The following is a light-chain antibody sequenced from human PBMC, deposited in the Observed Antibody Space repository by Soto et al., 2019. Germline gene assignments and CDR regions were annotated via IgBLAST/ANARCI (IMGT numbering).Light chain of an antibody. V-gene: IGKV3-15*01. CDR1: QSVSSN. Sequence: EIVMTQSPATLSVSPGERATLSCRASQSVSSNLAWYQQKPGQAPRLLIYGASTRATGIPARFSGSGSGTEFTLTISSLQSGDLAVYYCQQYSSWYTFGQGTKLEIK. CDR3: QQYSSWYT. J-gene: IGKJ2*01. CDR2: GAS.